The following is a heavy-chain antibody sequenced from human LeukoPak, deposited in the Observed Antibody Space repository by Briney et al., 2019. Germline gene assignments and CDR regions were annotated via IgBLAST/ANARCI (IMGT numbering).Heavy chain of an antibody. J-gene: IGHJ3*02. CDR1: GGPISSYY. Sequence: PSETLSLTCTVSGGPISSYYWSWIRQPPGKGLEWIGYVYYSGTTNYNPSLKSRVIISVDTSKNQFSLKLTSVTAADTAVYYCAKSNGYGLVDIWGQGTMVTVSS. CDR2: VYYSGTT. V-gene: IGHV4-59*08. D-gene: IGHD3-10*01. CDR3: AKSNGYGLVDI.